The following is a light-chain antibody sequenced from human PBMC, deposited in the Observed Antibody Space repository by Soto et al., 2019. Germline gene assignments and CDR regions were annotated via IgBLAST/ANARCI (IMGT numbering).Light chain of an antibody. CDR3: QTWGTGPWV. Sequence: QSVLTQSPSASASLGASVKLTCTLSSGHSSYAIAWHQQQPEKGPRYLMKLNSDGSHSKGDGIPDRFSGSSSGAERYRTISSLQSEDEADYYCQTWGTGPWVFGGGTKLTVL. CDR1: SGHSSYA. J-gene: IGLJ3*02. V-gene: IGLV4-69*01. CDR2: LNSDGSH.